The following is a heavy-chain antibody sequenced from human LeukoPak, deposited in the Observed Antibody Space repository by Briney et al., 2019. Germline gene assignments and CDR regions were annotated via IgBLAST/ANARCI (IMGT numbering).Heavy chain of an antibody. V-gene: IGHV3-33*01. CDR3: ARDPTFSNSWFFDY. Sequence: GGSRRLSCAASGFAFSRSGMHWVRQAPGKGLEWVAVVWYDGSNKHYADSVKGRFTISRDNSNNTLYLQMNSLRAEDTAVYYCARDPTFSNSWFFDYWCQGTLVTVSS. CDR2: VWYDGSNK. D-gene: IGHD6-13*01. J-gene: IGHJ4*02. CDR1: GFAFSRSG.